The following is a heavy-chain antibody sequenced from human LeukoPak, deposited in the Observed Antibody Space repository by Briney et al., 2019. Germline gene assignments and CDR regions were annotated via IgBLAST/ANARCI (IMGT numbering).Heavy chain of an antibody. J-gene: IGHJ6*03. Sequence: PSETLSLTCTVSGGSISSGSYYWSWIRQPAGKGLEWIGRIYTSGSTNYNPSLKSRVTISVDTSKNQFSLKLSSVTAADTAVYYCARDAVNSGYDLGIDVWGKGTTVTVSS. CDR2: IYTSGST. CDR3: ARDAVNSGYDLGIDV. V-gene: IGHV4-61*02. D-gene: IGHD5-12*01. CDR1: GGSISSGSYY.